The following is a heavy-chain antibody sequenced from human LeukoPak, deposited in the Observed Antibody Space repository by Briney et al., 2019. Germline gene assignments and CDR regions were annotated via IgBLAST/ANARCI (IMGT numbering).Heavy chain of an antibody. CDR2: INTNTGNP. V-gene: IGHV7-4-1*02. Sequence: ASVKVSCKASGYTFTTYAMNWVRQAPGQGFEWMGWINTNTGNPTYAQGFTGRFVFSLDTSVTTAYLQISSLKAEDTAVYYCARDQGGYIYKGIDYWGQGTPVTVSS. D-gene: IGHD5-24*01. CDR3: ARDQGGYIYKGIDY. J-gene: IGHJ4*02. CDR1: GYTFTTYA.